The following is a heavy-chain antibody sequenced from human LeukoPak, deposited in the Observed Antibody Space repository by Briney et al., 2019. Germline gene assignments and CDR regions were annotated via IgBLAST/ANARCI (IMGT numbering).Heavy chain of an antibody. J-gene: IGHJ6*03. CDR2: IWYDGSNK. Sequence: GRSLRLSCAASGFTFSSYGMHGVRQAPGKGLEGVAVIWYDGSNKYYADSVKGRFTISRDNSKNTLYLQMNSLRAEDTAVYYCAKDRDTAMVNYMDVWGKGTTVTVSS. V-gene: IGHV3-33*06. CDR1: GFTFSSYG. D-gene: IGHD5-18*01. CDR3: AKDRDTAMVNYMDV.